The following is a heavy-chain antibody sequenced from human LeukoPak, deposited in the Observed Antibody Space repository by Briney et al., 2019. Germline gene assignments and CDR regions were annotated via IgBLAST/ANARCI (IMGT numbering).Heavy chain of an antibody. CDR1: GGSISSYY. D-gene: IGHD4-17*01. V-gene: IGHV4-59*01. CDR3: ARADYGDYVTFDY. Sequence: PSETLSLTCTVSGGSISSYYWSWIRQPPGKGLEWIGYIYYSGSTNYNPSLKSRVTISVDTSKNQFSLKLSSVTAADTAVYYCARADYGDYVTFDYWGQGTLVTVPS. J-gene: IGHJ4*02. CDR2: IYYSGST.